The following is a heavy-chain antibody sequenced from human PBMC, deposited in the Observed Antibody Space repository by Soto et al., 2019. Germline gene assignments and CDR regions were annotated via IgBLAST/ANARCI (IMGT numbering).Heavy chain of an antibody. CDR2: IYPADSDT. D-gene: IGHD6-19*01. CDR3: ARNRNGPVSMAGTIDY. CDR1: GYSFTDYW. V-gene: IGHV5-51*01. Sequence: GESLKICCKVSGYSFTDYWIAWVRQMPGKGLEWMGIIYPADSDTRYSPSFQGQVTISADKSISTAYLQWSSLKASDTAMYYCARNRNGPVSMAGTIDYWGQGTLVTVSS. J-gene: IGHJ4*02.